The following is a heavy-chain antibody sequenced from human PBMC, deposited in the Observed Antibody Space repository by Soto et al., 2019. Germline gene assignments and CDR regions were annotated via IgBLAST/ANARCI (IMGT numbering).Heavy chain of an antibody. V-gene: IGHV5-51*01. CDR3: ARHGPIYSVDEQNIDY. D-gene: IGHD5-12*01. J-gene: IGHJ4*02. Sequence: GESLKISCKGSGYSFTSYWIDWVRQMPGKGLEWMGIIYPGDSDTRYSPSFQGQVTISADKSISTAYLQWSSLKASDTAMYYCARHGPIYSVDEQNIDYWGQGTLVTVSS. CDR2: IYPGDSDT. CDR1: GYSFTSYW.